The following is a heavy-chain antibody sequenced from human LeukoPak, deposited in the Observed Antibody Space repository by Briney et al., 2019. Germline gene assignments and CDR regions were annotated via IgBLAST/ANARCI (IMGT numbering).Heavy chain of an antibody. Sequence: PSETLSLTCAVYGGSFSGYYWSWIRQPPGKGLEWIGEINHSGNTNYNPSLKSRVTISVDTSKNQFSLKLSSVTAADTAVYYCARRRQEYYYDSSGYQTYYYYYYMDVWGKGTTVTISS. CDR1: GGSFSGYY. CDR2: INHSGNT. D-gene: IGHD3-22*01. V-gene: IGHV4-34*01. CDR3: ARRRQEYYYDSSGYQTYYYYYYMDV. J-gene: IGHJ6*03.